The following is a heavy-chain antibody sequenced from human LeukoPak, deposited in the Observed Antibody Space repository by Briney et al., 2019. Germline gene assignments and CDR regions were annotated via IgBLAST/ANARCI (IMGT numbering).Heavy chain of an antibody. J-gene: IGHJ6*01. Sequence: ETPSLTCTVSGGSISNYYWSWIGQPPGKGLEWIGYIYSSGSTKYNPSLQSGLNESLDTSKNQFSLKLRSVTAADTAVYYCARDRPYGSGSSFSLGVDVWG. CDR3: ARDRPYGSGSSFSLGVDV. CDR1: GGSISNYY. V-gene: IGHV4-59*01. CDR2: IYSSGST. D-gene: IGHD3-10*01.